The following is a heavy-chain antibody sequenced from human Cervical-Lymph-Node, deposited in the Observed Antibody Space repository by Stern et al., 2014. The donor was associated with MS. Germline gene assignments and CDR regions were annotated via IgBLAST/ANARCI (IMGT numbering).Heavy chain of an antibody. V-gene: IGHV3-30-3*01. D-gene: IGHD3-22*01. Sequence: QVQLVESGGGVVQPGRSLRLSCAASGFPFSTSAMHWVRQAPGQGLEWVAGISFAGNSKYYADSVKGRFTISGDNSKNTLYLQMNSLRAEDTAVYYCARDRWKYYDSSGYFADYWGQGTLVTVSS. J-gene: IGHJ4*02. CDR1: GFPFSTSA. CDR2: ISFAGNSK. CDR3: ARDRWKYYDSSGYFADY.